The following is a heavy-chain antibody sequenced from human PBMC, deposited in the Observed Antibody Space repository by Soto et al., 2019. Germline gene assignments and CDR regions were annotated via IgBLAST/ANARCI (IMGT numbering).Heavy chain of an antibody. Sequence: QVQLQESGPGLVKPSQTLSLTCTVSGGSISNVGYFWSWIRQPPGKGLEWIGFIYHTGTTDYNSSLRSRVSISIDTSTSQFSLKLNSVTAADTAVYYCARVMAAMQNWLDPWGQGTLVTVSP. CDR1: GGSISNVGYF. V-gene: IGHV4-30-4*01. D-gene: IGHD2-2*01. CDR3: ARVMAAMQNWLDP. CDR2: IYHTGTT. J-gene: IGHJ5*02.